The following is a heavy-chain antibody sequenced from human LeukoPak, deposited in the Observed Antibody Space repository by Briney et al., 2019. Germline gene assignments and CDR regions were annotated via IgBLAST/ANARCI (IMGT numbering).Heavy chain of an antibody. CDR3: AKDLIHIKVTAMVKSPDWYFDL. Sequence: GGSLRLSCAASGFTLSSYAMSWVRQAPGKGLEWVSAISGSGGSTYYADSVKGRFTSSRDNSKNTVYVQMDRQRAEDTAVYYCAKDLIHIKVTAMVKSPDWYFDLWGRGTLVTVSS. CDR1: GFTLSSYA. CDR2: ISGSGGST. J-gene: IGHJ2*01. V-gene: IGHV3-23*01. D-gene: IGHD5-18*01.